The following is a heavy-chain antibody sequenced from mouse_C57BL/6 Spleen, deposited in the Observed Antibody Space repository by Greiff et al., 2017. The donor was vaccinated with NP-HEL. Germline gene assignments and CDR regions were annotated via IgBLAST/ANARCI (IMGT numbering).Heavy chain of an antibody. V-gene: IGHV1-74*01. CDR3: ARDSNRDAMDY. CDR2: IHPSDSDT. CDR1: GYTFTSYW. Sequence: QVQLKQPGAELVKPGASVKVSCKASGYTFTSYWMHWVKQRPGQGLEWIGRIHPSDSDTNYNQKFKDKATLTADKSSSTAYMQLSSLTYEDSAVYYCARDSNRDAMDYWGQGTSVTVSS. J-gene: IGHJ4*01. D-gene: IGHD2-5*01.